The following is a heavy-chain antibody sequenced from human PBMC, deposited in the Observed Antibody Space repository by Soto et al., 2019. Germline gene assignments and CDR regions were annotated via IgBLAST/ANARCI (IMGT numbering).Heavy chain of an antibody. D-gene: IGHD3-22*01. CDR1: GGSFSGYY. V-gene: IGHV4-34*01. CDR3: ARAGEYYYDSSGYYPFDY. J-gene: IGHJ4*02. Sequence: SETLSLTCAVYGGSFSGYYWSWIRQPPGKGLEWIGEINHSGSTNYNPSLKSRFTISVDTSKNQFSLNLYSVTAADTAVYYCARAGEYYYDSSGYYPFDYWGQGTLVTAPQ. CDR2: INHSGST.